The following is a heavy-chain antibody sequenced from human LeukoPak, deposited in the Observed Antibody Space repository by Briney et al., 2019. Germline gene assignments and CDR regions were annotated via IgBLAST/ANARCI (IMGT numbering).Heavy chain of an antibody. V-gene: IGHV3-23*01. D-gene: IGHD3-10*01. CDR2: ISGSGGST. Sequence: GSLRLSCAASGFTFSSYAMSWVRQAPGKGLEWVSAISGSGGSTYYADSVKGRFTISRDNSKNTLYLQMNSLRAEDTAVYYCATQPKLLWFGELFEGFDYWGQGTLVTVSS. CDR3: ATQPKLLWFGELFEGFDY. J-gene: IGHJ4*02. CDR1: GFTFSSYA.